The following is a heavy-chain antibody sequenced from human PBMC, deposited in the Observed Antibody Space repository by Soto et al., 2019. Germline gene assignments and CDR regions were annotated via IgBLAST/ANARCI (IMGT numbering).Heavy chain of an antibody. CDR3: GRGGCSSTSCIDY. D-gene: IGHD2-2*01. J-gene: IGHJ4*02. CDR1: GFTFSDHY. Sequence: EVQLVESGGGLVQPGGSLRLSCAASGFTFSDHYMDWVRQAPGKGLEWVGRIRNKANGYTAEYAASVKGRFIISRDDSTNSLYLQINSLKTEDTAVYYCGRGGCSSTSCIDYWGQGTLVTVSS. V-gene: IGHV3-72*01. CDR2: IRNKANGYTA.